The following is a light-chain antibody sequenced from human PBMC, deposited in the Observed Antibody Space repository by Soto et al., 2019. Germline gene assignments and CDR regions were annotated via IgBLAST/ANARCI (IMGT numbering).Light chain of an antibody. J-gene: IGKJ1*01. Sequence: DIVLTQSPGTLSLSPGERATLSCRASQSVSGSYLAWYQQKPGQAPRLLIYGASSRATGIPDRFSGDGSGTDFTLTISRLEPEHFVVYYCQHYGTSPTWTFGQGTKVEVK. CDR3: QHYGTSPTWT. CDR2: GAS. V-gene: IGKV3-20*01. CDR1: QSVSGSY.